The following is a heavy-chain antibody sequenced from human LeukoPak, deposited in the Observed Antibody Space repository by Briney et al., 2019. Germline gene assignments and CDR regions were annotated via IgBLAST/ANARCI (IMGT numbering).Heavy chain of an antibody. V-gene: IGHV3-30*18. CDR3: AKGCLGGGNCFFFQH. CDR1: VFTFDNYG. CDR2: ISSDGATQ. J-gene: IGHJ1*01. D-gene: IGHD2-15*01. Sequence: GGSLRLSCAASVFTFDNYGMHWVRQAPGKGLEWVADISSDGATQYYADPVKGRFTISRDNSKNTLHLQMTSLRPGDPAVYYCAKGCLGGGNCFFFQHWGQGTLVTVSS.